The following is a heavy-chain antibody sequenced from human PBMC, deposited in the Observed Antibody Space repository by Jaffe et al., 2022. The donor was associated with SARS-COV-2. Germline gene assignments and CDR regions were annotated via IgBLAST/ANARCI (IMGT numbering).Heavy chain of an antibody. J-gene: IGHJ6*02. CDR2: IKQDGSEK. CDR3: AREGVIAVAGNLPYYYYGMDV. CDR1: GFTFSSYW. Sequence: EVQLVESGGGLVQPGGSLRLSCAASGFTFSSYWMSWVRQAPGKGLEWVANIKQDGSEKYYVDSVKGRFTISRDNAKNSLYLQMNSLRAEDTAVYYCAREGVIAVAGNLPYYYYGMDVWGQGTTVTVSS. D-gene: IGHD6-19*01. V-gene: IGHV3-7*01.